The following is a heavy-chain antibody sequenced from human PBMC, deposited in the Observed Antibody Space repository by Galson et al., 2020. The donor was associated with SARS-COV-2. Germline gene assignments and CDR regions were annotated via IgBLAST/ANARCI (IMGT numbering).Heavy chain of an antibody. CDR2: IYYSGST. J-gene: IGHJ4*02. V-gene: IGHV4-39*07. CDR1: GGSISSSSYY. D-gene: IGHD4-17*01. CDR3: ARFDYGDFTAFDY. Sequence: SETLSLTCTVPGGSISSSSYYWGWIRQPPGKGLEWIGSIYYSGSTYYNPSLKSRVTISVDTSKNQFSLKLSSVTAADTAVYYCARFDYGDFTAFDYWGQGTLVAVSS.